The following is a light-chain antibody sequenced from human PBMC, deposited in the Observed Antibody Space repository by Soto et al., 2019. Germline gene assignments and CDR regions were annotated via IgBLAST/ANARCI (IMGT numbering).Light chain of an antibody. CDR3: QQSYSTPIT. CDR2: AAS. CDR1: QSISSY. J-gene: IGKJ5*01. Sequence: IQMTQSPSSLSASVLDRVTITCLASQSISSYLNWYQQKPGKAPKLLIYAASSLQSGVPSRFSGSGSGTDFTLTISSLQPEDFATYYCQQSYSTPITFGQGTRLEIK. V-gene: IGKV1-39*01.